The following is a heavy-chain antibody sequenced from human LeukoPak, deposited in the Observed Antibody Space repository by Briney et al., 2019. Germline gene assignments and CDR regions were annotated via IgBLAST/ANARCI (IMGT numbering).Heavy chain of an antibody. V-gene: IGHV1-8*01. CDR1: GYTFTSYD. J-gene: IGHJ6*03. Sequence: ASVKVSCKASGYTFTSYDINWVRQATGQGLEWMGWMNPNSGNTGYAQKFQGRVTMTRNTSISTAYMELSSLRSEDTAVYYCARVYGSGSYLYYYYYMDVWGKGTTVTISS. CDR2: MNPNSGNT. D-gene: IGHD3-10*01. CDR3: ARVYGSGSYLYYYYYMDV.